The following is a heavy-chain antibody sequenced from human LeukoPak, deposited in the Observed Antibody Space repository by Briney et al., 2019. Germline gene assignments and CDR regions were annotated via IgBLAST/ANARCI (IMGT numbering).Heavy chain of an antibody. CDR3: ARADRGSSPIDH. CDR1: GGSISSGSYY. CDR2: IYTSGST. Sequence: SQTLSLTCTVSGGSISSGSYYWSWIRQPAGKGLEWIGRIYTSGSTNYNPSLKSRVTISVDTSKNQFSLKLSSVTAADTAVYYCARADRGSSPIDHWGQGTLVTVSS. V-gene: IGHV4-61*02. J-gene: IGHJ4*02. D-gene: IGHD6-6*01.